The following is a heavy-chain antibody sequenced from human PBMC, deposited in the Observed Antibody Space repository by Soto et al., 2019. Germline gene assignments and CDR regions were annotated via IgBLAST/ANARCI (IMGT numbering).Heavy chain of an antibody. CDR3: ARGGEGDGYTWDYFDY. Sequence: EVQLVESGGGLIQPGGSLRLSCAASGFTVSSNYMSWVRQAPGKGLEWGSVIYSGGSTYYADSVKGRFTISRDNSKNTLYLQMNSLRAEDTAVYYCARGGEGDGYTWDYFDYWGQGTLVTVSS. CDR2: IYSGGST. CDR1: GFTVSSNY. J-gene: IGHJ4*02. D-gene: IGHD5-12*01. V-gene: IGHV3-53*01.